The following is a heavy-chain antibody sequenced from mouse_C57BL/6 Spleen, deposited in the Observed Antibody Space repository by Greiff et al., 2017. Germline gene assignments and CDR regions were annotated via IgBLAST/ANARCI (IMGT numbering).Heavy chain of an antibody. J-gene: IGHJ2*01. D-gene: IGHD2-5*01. CDR2: IYPGSGNT. Sequence: QVQLLQPGAELVKPGASVKMSCKASGYTFTSYWITWVKQRPGQGLEWIGDIYPGSGNTNYNEKFKSKATLTVDTSSSTAYMQLSSLTSEDSAVYYCARTTIVIPFDYWGQGTTLTVSS. CDR1: GYTFTSYW. V-gene: IGHV1-55*01. CDR3: ARTTIVIPFDY.